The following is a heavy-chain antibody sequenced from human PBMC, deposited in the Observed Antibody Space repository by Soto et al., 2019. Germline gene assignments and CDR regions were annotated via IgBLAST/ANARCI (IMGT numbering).Heavy chain of an antibody. Sequence: PVGSLRLSCAASGFTFSSYDMNWVRQAPGKGLEWVSYIISSGSSIFYADSVKGRFTISRDNAKNSLYLQMNSLRAEDTAVYYCARDSRTIFGVAAYDYGMDVWGQGTTVTVSS. CDR2: IISSGSSI. CDR1: GFTFSSYD. D-gene: IGHD3-3*01. V-gene: IGHV3-48*03. CDR3: ARDSRTIFGVAAYDYGMDV. J-gene: IGHJ6*02.